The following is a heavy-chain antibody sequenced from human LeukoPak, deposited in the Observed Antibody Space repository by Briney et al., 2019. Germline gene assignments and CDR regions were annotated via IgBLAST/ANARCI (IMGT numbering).Heavy chain of an antibody. D-gene: IGHD2-15*01. V-gene: IGHV1-2*02. CDR3: TRELRRDEI. J-gene: IGHJ3*02. Sequence: GASVKVSCKASGYTFTGYYMHWVRQAPGQGLEWVGWINPKNGGSNYAQKFQGRVTITTDTSSSTAYMELSGLTSEDTAVYYCTRELRRDEIWGQGTLVTVSS. CDR2: INPKNGGS. CDR1: GYTFTGYY.